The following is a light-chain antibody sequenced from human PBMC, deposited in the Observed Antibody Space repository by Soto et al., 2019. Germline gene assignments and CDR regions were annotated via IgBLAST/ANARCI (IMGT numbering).Light chain of an antibody. V-gene: IGKV3-15*01. CDR1: QRVSSH. CDR2: AAS. J-gene: IGKJ1*01. Sequence: TEMTQSPFTLSGSPGDRVTLSCRASQRVSSHLAWYQQKPGQAPRLLIYAASTRATGIPVRFSGSGSETEFTLTIRSLQSEESALYFCHQYNNWTWTFGQGTNVDIK. CDR3: HQYNNWTWT.